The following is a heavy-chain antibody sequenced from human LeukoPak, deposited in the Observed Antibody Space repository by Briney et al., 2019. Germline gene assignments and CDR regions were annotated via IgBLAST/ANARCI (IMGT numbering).Heavy chain of an antibody. CDR2: IKKDGSEK. CDR3: AKSKPYYYGSGSDYKNPFDY. V-gene: IGHV3-7*03. CDR1: GFTFSSYW. Sequence: PGGSLRLSCAASGFTFSSYWMSWVRQAPGKGLEWVANIKKDGSEKYYVGSVKGRFTISRDNAENSLYLQMNSLRAEDTAVYYCAKSKPYYYGSGSDYKNPFDYWGQGTLVTVSS. J-gene: IGHJ4*02. D-gene: IGHD3-10*01.